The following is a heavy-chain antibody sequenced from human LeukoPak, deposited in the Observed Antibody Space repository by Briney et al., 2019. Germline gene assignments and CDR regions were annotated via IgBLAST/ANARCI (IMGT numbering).Heavy chain of an antibody. CDR1: GFTFSSYA. J-gene: IGHJ6*03. D-gene: IGHD5-24*01. CDR3: AKVARDGYIDWFYYYMDV. Sequence: GGSLRLSCAASGFTFSSYAMHWVRQAPGKGLEWVAVISYDGSNKYYADSVKGRFTISRDNSKNTLYLQMNSLRTEDTAVYYCAKVARDGYIDWFYYYMDVWGKGTTVTVSS. CDR2: ISYDGSNK. V-gene: IGHV3-30*04.